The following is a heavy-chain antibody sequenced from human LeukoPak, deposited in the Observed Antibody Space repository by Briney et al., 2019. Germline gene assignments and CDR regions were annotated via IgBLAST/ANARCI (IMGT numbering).Heavy chain of an antibody. Sequence: SETLSLTCAVYGGSFSGYHWSWIRQPPGKGLEWIGEINHSGSTNYNPSLKSRVTISVDTSKNQFSLKLSSVTAADTAVYYCARYDFWSGYSSNWGQGTLVTVSS. CDR1: GGSFSGYH. CDR3: ARYDFWSGYSSN. CDR2: INHSGST. D-gene: IGHD3-3*01. V-gene: IGHV4-34*01. J-gene: IGHJ4*02.